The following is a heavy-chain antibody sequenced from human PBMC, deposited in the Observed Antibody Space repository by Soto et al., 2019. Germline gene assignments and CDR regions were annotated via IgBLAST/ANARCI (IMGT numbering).Heavy chain of an antibody. Sequence: PSETLSLTCAVSGGSISSDNWWGWVRQPPGKGLEWIGEIYHTGITNYNPSLKSRVIMSVDKSKNQFSLRLTSVTAADTAVSYCARFGSPSLLLGELAPYYFDYWGQGILVTVPQ. CDR1: GGSISSDNW. V-gene: IGHV4-4*02. CDR2: IYHTGIT. D-gene: IGHD3-16*01. CDR3: ARFGSPSLLLGELAPYYFDY. J-gene: IGHJ4*02.